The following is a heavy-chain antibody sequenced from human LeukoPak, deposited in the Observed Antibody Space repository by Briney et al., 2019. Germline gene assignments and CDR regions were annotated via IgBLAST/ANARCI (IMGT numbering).Heavy chain of an antibody. Sequence: PGRSLRLSCAASGFTFSSYAMHWVRQAPGKGLEWVAVISYDGSNKYYADSVKGRFTISGDNSKNTLYLQMNSLRAEDTAVYYCARLDYYDSSNFDYWGQGTLVTVSS. V-gene: IGHV3-30-3*01. D-gene: IGHD3-22*01. CDR3: ARLDYYDSSNFDY. J-gene: IGHJ4*02. CDR1: GFTFSSYA. CDR2: ISYDGSNK.